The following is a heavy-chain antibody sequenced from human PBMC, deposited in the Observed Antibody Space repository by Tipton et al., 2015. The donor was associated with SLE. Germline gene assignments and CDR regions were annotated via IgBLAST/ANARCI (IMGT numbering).Heavy chain of an antibody. CDR3: ARESSSWPW. V-gene: IGHV4-39*07. CDR2: IYYSGST. J-gene: IGHJ4*02. CDR1: GGSISSYY. Sequence: TLSLTCTVSGGSISSYYWGWIRQPPGKGLEWIGSIYYSGSTYYNPSLKSRVTMSVDTSKNQFSLQLSSVTAADTAVYYCARESSSWPWWGQGTLVTVSS. D-gene: IGHD6-13*01.